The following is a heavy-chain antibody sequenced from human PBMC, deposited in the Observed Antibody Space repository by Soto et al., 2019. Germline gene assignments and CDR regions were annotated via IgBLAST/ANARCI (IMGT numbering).Heavy chain of an antibody. J-gene: IGHJ6*02. CDR3: ARVGHMVRGVYGMDV. D-gene: IGHD3-10*01. V-gene: IGHV4-34*01. CDR1: GGSFSGYY. CDR2: INHSGSA. Sequence: SETLSLTCAVYGGSFSGYYWSWIRQPPGKGLEWIGEINHSGSANYNPSLKSRVTISVDTSKNQFSLKLSSVTAADTAVYYCARVGHMVRGVYGMDVWGQGTTVTVSS.